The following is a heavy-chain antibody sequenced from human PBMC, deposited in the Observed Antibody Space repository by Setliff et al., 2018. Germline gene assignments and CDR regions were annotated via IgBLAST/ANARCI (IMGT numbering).Heavy chain of an antibody. Sequence: GASVKVSCKTSGYTFTNYAIHWVRQAPGQRLEWMGWINTNTGNPTSAQGFTGRFVFSLDTSVSTAFVQISSLKAEDTAVYYCARDGGNGVDYWGQGTLVTVSS. J-gene: IGHJ4*02. D-gene: IGHD3-16*01. V-gene: IGHV7-4-1*02. CDR2: INTNTGNP. CDR3: ARDGGNGVDY. CDR1: GYTFTNYA.